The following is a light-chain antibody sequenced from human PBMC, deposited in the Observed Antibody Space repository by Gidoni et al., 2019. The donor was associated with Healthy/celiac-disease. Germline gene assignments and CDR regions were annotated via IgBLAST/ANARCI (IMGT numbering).Light chain of an antibody. CDR3: SSYTSSSTVV. Sequence: QPALPHPPSVPESPGPSITISCTGTSSDVGGYNYVSWYQQHPGKAPKLMIYEVSNRPSGVSNRFSGSKSGNTASLTISGLQAEDEADYYCSSYTSSSTVVFGGGTKLTVL. J-gene: IGLJ2*01. CDR2: EVS. CDR1: SSDVGGYNY. V-gene: IGLV2-14*01.